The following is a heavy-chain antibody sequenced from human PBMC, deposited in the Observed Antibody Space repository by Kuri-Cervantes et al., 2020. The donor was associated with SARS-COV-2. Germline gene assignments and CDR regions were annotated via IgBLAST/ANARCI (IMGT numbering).Heavy chain of an antibody. CDR3: AREPYDFWSGYYTGYYFDY. V-gene: IGHV1-69*05. CDR2: IIPIFGTA. D-gene: IGHD3-3*01. Sequence: SVKVSCKASGYTFTSYYMHWVRQAPGQGLEWMGGIIPIFGTANYAQKFQGRVTITTDESTSTAYMELSSLRSEDTAVYYCAREPYDFWSGYYTGYYFDYWGQGTLVTVSS. J-gene: IGHJ4*02. CDR1: GYTFTSYY.